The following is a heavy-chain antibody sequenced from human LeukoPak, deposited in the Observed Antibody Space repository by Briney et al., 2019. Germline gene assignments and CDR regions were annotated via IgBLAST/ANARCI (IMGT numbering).Heavy chain of an antibody. D-gene: IGHD3-9*01. J-gene: IGHJ4*02. V-gene: IGHV4-59*08. CDR3: AGTHYDILTGYYKAIDY. CDR2: IYYSGST. Sequence: SETPSLTCTVSGGSISSYYWSWIRQPPGKGLEWIGYIYYSGSTNYNPSLKSRVTISVDTSKNQFSLKLSSVTAADTAVYYCAGTHYDILTGYYKAIDYWGQGTLVTVSS. CDR1: GGSISSYY.